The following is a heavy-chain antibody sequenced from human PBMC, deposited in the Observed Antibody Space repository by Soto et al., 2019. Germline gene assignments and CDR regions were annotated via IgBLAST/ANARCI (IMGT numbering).Heavy chain of an antibody. J-gene: IGHJ4*02. CDR3: ARTRPGLYFDY. V-gene: IGHV3-7*01. Sequence: PGGSLWVSRVAPGVSFGSHWRRFICEWMSLGRPAPGKGLEWVANIKVDGSEKYYVNSVKGRFTISRDNAKNSLYLQMNSLRAEDTAVYYCARTRPGLYFDYWGQGTLVTVSS. CDR1: GVSFGSHW. CDR2: IKVDGSEK.